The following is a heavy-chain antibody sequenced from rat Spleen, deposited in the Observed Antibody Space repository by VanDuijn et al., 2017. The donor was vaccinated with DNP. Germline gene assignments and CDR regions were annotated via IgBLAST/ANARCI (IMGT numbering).Heavy chain of an antibody. J-gene: IGHJ1*01. CDR1: GFTFSTAW. CDR3: AWEDSGYNWYFDF. D-gene: IGHD4-3*01. Sequence: EVQVLESGGGLVQPGNSLKLSCATSGFTFSTAWMYWYRQFPEKRLEWVARIKAKSNNYATDYTESVKGRFTISRDDSKSSIYLQMNNLKEEDTAIYYCAWEDSGYNWYFDFWGPGTMVTVSS. CDR2: IKAKSNNYAT. V-gene: IGHV6-6*01.